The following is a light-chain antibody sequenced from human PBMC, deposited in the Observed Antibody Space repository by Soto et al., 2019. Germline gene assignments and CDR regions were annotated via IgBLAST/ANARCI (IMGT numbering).Light chain of an antibody. CDR1: SSDIGGYKF. CDR3: CSYTSSTSLI. J-gene: IGLJ2*01. Sequence: QSALTQPASVSGSPGQSINISCTGTSSDIGGYKFVSWYQQHPGKVPKLLIYDVNNRPSGVSDRFSGSKSGNTASLTISGLQAEDEAEYYCCSYTSSTSLIFCGGTKLTVL. CDR2: DVN. V-gene: IGLV2-14*03.